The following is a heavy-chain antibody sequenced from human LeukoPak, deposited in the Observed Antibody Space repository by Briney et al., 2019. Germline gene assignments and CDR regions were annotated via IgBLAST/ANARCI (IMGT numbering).Heavy chain of an antibody. D-gene: IGHD6-13*01. CDR1: GFTFSSYW. Sequence: GGSLRLSCAASGFTFSSYWMSWVRQAPGKGLEWVANIKQDGSEKYYVDSVKGRFTISRDNAKNSLYLQMNSLRAEDTAVYYWARDGYGSSWRYWGQGTLVTVSS. CDR2: IKQDGSEK. CDR3: ARDGYGSSWRY. V-gene: IGHV3-7*01. J-gene: IGHJ4*02.